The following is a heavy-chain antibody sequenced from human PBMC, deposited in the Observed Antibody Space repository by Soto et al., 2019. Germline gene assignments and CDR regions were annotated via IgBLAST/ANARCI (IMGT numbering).Heavy chain of an antibody. Sequence: GASVKVSCKASGGTFSSYAISWVRQAPGQGLEWMGGIIPIFGTANYAQKFQGRVTITADESTSTAYMELSSLRSEDTAVYYCARGPRPGPLYGMDVWGQGTTVTVSS. CDR1: GGTFSSYA. J-gene: IGHJ6*02. CDR2: IIPIFGTA. CDR3: ARGPRPGPLYGMDV. V-gene: IGHV1-69*13.